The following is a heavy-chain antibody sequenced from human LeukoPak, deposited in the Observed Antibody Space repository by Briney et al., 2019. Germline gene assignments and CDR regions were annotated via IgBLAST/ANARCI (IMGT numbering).Heavy chain of an antibody. CDR1: GYTFTTYG. D-gene: IGHD5-24*01. Sequence: ASVKVSCKASGYTFTTYGISWVRQAPGQGLEWMGWISAYNGNTNYAQKLQGRVTMTTDTSTSTAYMELRSLRSDDTAVYYCARGCDGYNYWCIDYWGQGTLVTVSS. J-gene: IGHJ4*02. V-gene: IGHV1-18*01. CDR2: ISAYNGNT. CDR3: ARGCDGYNYWCIDY.